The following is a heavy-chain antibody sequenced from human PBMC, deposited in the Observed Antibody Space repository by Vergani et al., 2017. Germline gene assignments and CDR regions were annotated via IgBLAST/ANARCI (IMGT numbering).Heavy chain of an antibody. CDR2: IYYSGST. J-gene: IGHJ3*02. CDR1: GGSISSSNW. Sequence: QVQLQESGPGLVKPSGTLSLTCAVSGGSISSSNWWSWVRQPPGKGLEWIGYIYYSGSTNYNPSLKSRVTISVDTSKNQFSLKLSSVTAADTAVYYCARDSSFYYDFWSGYRGAFDIWGQGTMVTVSS. V-gene: IGHV4-4*02. CDR3: ARDSSFYYDFWSGYRGAFDI. D-gene: IGHD3-3*01.